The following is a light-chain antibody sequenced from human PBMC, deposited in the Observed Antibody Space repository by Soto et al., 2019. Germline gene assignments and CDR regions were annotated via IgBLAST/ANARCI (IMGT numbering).Light chain of an antibody. CDR1: ESVSRN. J-gene: IGKJ5*01. Sequence: EVVMTQSPATLSVSPGERATLSCRASESVSRNLAWYQQKPGQAPRLLISDASTRATGIPDRFSGGGSGTEFTLTISSLQSEDFVVYYCQQYNSWPPITFGQGTRLEIK. CDR2: DAS. V-gene: IGKV3-15*01. CDR3: QQYNSWPPIT.